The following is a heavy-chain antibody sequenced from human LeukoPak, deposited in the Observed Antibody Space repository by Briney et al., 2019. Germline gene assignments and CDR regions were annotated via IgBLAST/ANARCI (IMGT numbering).Heavy chain of an antibody. V-gene: IGHV3-74*01. J-gene: IGHJ3*01. CDR1: GFTFSNYW. D-gene: IGHD6-13*01. CDR3: TSIAAATM. CDR2: INTDGAST. Sequence: GGSLRLSCAASGFTFSNYWTHWVRQAPGKGLVWVSRINTDGASTTYADSVKGRFTISRDNAKNTLYLQMNSLRAEDTALYYCTSIAAATMWGQGTMVTVSS.